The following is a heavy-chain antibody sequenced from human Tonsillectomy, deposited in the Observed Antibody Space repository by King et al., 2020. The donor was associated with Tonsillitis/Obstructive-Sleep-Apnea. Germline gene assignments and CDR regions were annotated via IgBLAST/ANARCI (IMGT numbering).Heavy chain of an antibody. Sequence: QLVQSGAEVKKPGASVKVSCKVSGYTLTELSMHWVRQAPGKGLEWMGGFDPEDGETIYAQKFQGRVTMTEDTSTDTAYMELSSLRSEDTAVYYCATPQDIVVVPADTPQTPLYYYDGMDVWGQGTTVTVSS. D-gene: IGHD2-2*01. V-gene: IGHV1-24*01. J-gene: IGHJ6*02. CDR3: ATPQDIVVVPADTPQTPLYYYDGMDV. CDR2: FDPEDGET. CDR1: GYTLTELS.